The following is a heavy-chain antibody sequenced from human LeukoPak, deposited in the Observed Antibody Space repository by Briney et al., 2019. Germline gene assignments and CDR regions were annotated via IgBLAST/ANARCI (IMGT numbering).Heavy chain of an antibody. D-gene: IGHD3-10*01. CDR3: ARGAGTKGWYFDL. CDR1: GFTVSSNY. J-gene: IGHJ2*01. Sequence: GGSLRLSCAASGFTVSSNYMSWVRQAPGKGLEWVSVIYSGGSTYYADSVKGRFTISRDNSKNTLYLQTNSLRAEDTAVYYCARGAGTKGWYFDLWGRGTLVTVSS. V-gene: IGHV3-66*01. CDR2: IYSGGST.